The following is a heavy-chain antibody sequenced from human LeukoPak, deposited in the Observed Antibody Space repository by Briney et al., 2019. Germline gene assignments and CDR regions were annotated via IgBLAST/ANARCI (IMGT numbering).Heavy chain of an antibody. Sequence: HPGGSLRLSCAASGFTFSSYAMHWVRQAPGKGLEWVAVISYDGSNKYYADSVKGRFTISRDNSKNTLYLQMNSLRAEDTAVYYCASFDGDTAMVTDYWGQGTLVTVSS. CDR2: ISYDGSNK. V-gene: IGHV3-30*14. D-gene: IGHD5-18*01. CDR1: GFTFSSYA. J-gene: IGHJ4*02. CDR3: ASFDGDTAMVTDY.